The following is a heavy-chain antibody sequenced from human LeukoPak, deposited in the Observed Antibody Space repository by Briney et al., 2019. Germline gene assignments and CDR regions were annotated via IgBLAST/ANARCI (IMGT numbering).Heavy chain of an antibody. V-gene: IGHV4-59*12. J-gene: IGHJ3*02. CDR2: IYYSGST. D-gene: IGHD5-12*01. Sequence: SETLSLTCTVSGGSISSYYWSWIRQPPGKGLEWIGYIYYSGSTNYNPSLKSRVTISVDTSKNQFSLKLSSVTAADTAVYCCARDYDEAVGAFDIWGQGTMVTVSS. CDR3: ARDYDEAVGAFDI. CDR1: GGSISSYY.